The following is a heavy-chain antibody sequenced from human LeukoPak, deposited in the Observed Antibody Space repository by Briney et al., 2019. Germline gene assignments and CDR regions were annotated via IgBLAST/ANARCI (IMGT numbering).Heavy chain of an antibody. J-gene: IGHJ4*02. CDR3: AKDLSGSLVGATIDY. CDR1: GFTFSSYA. CDR2: ISGSGGST. D-gene: IGHD1-26*01. Sequence: PGGSLRLSCAVSGFTFSSYAMSWVRQAAGKGLVWVSAISGSGGSTYYADSVKGRFTISRDNSKNTLYLQMNSLRAEDTAVYYCAKDLSGSLVGATIDYWGQGTLVTVSS. V-gene: IGHV3-23*01.